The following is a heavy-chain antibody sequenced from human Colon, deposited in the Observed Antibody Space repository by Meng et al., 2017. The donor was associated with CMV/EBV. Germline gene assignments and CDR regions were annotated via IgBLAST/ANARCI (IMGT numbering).Heavy chain of an antibody. Sequence: SGPTLVKPTQTLTLTCTFSGFSLNTSTVAVGWFRQPPGKALEWLALFYWNDDQRYSPSLRNRLTLTRDTSKNQLVLTMTDMDPVDTATYFCAHRRTIFGGFDPWGQGSLVTVSS. CDR3: AHRRTIFGGFDP. CDR2: FYWNDDQ. CDR1: GFSLNTSTVA. D-gene: IGHD3-3*01. J-gene: IGHJ5*02. V-gene: IGHV2-5*01.